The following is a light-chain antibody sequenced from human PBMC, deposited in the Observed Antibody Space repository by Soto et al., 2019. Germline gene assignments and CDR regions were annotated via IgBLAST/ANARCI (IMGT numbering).Light chain of an antibody. CDR2: GAS. V-gene: IGKV3-15*01. CDR1: QSVSSN. CDR3: QQYTNWPLT. Sequence: EIVMTQSPATLSVSPGERATLSCRASQSVSSNYLDWYQQKPGQAPRLLIYGASTRATGIPARFSGSGSGTEFTLTISSLQSEDFAVYYCQQYTNWPLTFGPGTQVDI. J-gene: IGKJ3*01.